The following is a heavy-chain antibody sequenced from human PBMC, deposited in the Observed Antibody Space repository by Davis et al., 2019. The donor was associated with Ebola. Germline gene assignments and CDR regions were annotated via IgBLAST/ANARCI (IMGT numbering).Heavy chain of an antibody. J-gene: IGHJ4*02. Sequence: PSETLSLTCTVSGGSISSYYWGWIRQPPGKGLEWIGSIYYSGSTYYNPSLKSRVTISVDTSKNQFSLKLSSVTAADTAVYYCARGYDSSGYYYGFDYWGQGTLVTVSS. CDR1: GGSISSYY. D-gene: IGHD3-22*01. CDR2: IYYSGST. V-gene: IGHV4-39*07. CDR3: ARGYDSSGYYYGFDY.